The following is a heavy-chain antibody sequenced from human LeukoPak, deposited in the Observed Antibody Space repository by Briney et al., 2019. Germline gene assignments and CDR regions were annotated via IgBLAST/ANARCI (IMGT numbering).Heavy chain of an antibody. D-gene: IGHD1-26*01. J-gene: IGHJ4*02. CDR1: GGSFSGYY. CDR3: ARVFGWGATFDY. CDR2: INHSGST. V-gene: IGHV4-34*01. Sequence: SETLSLTCAVYGGSFSGYYWSWIRQPPGKGLEWIGEINHSGSTNYNPSLKSRVTISVDTSKNQSSLKLSSVTAADTAVYYCARVFGWGATFDYWGQGTLVTVSS.